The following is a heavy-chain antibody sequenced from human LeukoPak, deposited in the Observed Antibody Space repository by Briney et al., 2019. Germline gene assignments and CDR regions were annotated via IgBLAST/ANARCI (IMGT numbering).Heavy chain of an antibody. CDR3: ARVMGSPTGTTDY. V-gene: IGHV1-2*02. Sequence: ASVKVSCKASGYTFTCYYMHWVRQAPGQGLEWMGWINPNSGGTNYAQKFQGRVTMTRDTSISTAYMELSRLRSDDTAVYYCARVMGSPTGTTDYWGQGTLVTVSS. CDR1: GYTFTCYY. D-gene: IGHD1-7*01. J-gene: IGHJ4*02. CDR2: INPNSGGT.